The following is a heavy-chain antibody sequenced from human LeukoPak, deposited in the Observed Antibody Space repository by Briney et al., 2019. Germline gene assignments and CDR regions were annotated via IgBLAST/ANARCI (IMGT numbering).Heavy chain of an antibody. J-gene: IGHJ4*02. D-gene: IGHD3-10*01. Sequence: PSETLSLTCAVYGGSFSGYYWSWIRQLPGKGLEWIGEINHSGSTNYNPSLKSRVTISVDTSKNQFSLKLSSVTAADTAVYYCAALGYYGSGSYLSPYYFDYWGQGTLVTVSS. CDR3: AALGYYGSGSYLSPYYFDY. CDR1: GGSFSGYY. CDR2: INHSGST. V-gene: IGHV4-34*01.